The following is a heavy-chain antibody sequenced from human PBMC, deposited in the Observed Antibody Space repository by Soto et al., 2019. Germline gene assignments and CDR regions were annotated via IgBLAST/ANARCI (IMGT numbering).Heavy chain of an antibody. V-gene: IGHV4-61*08. CDR1: GGSDSSGGYY. Sequence: SETLSLTCTVSGGSDSSGGYYWSWIRQPPGKGLEWIGNIYHSGSTNYVSTNYNPSLKSRVSISLDTSKIHFSLNLSSVTAAETAVDFFARARRRFYCFQGMDVWGQGTRVTVSS. CDR2: IYHSGSTNYVST. J-gene: IGHJ6*02. CDR3: ARARRRFYCFQGMDV.